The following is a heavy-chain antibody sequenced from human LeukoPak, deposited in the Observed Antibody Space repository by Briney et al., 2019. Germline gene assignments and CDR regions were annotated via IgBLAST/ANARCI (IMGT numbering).Heavy chain of an antibody. CDR1: GGTFSSYA. CDR2: IIPIFGTA. Sequence: ASVKVSCKASGGTFSSYAISWVRQAPGQGLEWMGGIIPIFGTANYAQKFQGRVTITADESTSTAYMELSSLRSEDTAVYYCARDGPSRSQDTSYWYLDLWGRGTLVTVSS. J-gene: IGHJ2*01. CDR3: ARDGPSRSQDTSYWYLDL. D-gene: IGHD2-2*01. V-gene: IGHV1-69*13.